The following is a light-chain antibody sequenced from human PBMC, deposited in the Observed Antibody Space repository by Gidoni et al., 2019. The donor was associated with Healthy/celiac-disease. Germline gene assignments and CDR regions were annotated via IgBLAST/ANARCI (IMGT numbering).Light chain of an antibody. CDR1: QSISNN. V-gene: IGKV3-15*01. Sequence: EIVMTPSPATLSVSPGERATLSCRASQSISNNLAWYQQKPGQAPRLLIYGASTRATGIPARFSGSGSGTEFTLTINSLQSEDFAVYYCQQYNNWPQWTFGQGTKVEIK. CDR3: QQYNNWPQWT. CDR2: GAS. J-gene: IGKJ1*01.